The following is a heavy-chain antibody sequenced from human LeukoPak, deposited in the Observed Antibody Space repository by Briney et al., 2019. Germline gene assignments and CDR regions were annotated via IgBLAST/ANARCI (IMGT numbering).Heavy chain of an antibody. CDR2: IWYDGSNK. CDR1: GFTFSRYG. J-gene: IGHJ5*02. D-gene: IGHD2-2*01. V-gene: IGHV3-33*01. CDR3: ARDGFASSWFDR. Sequence: PGGSLRLSCAASGFTFSRYGMHWVRQAPGKGLEWVAVIWYDGSNKSYGDSVKGRFTISRDNSKSTLFLQMNGLRAEDTAVYYCARDGFASSWFDRWGQGTLVTVSS.